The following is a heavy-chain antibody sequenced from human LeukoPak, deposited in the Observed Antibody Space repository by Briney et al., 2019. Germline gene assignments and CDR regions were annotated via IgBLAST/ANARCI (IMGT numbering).Heavy chain of an antibody. CDR3: ARSGGRRDGYNLPRYYYYYMDV. CDR1: GYTFTGYY. D-gene: IGHD5-24*01. Sequence: ASVKVSCKASGYTFTGYYMHWVRQAPGQGLEWMGWINPNSGGTNYAQKFQGRVTMTRDTSISTAYMELSRLRSDDTAVYYCARSGGRRDGYNLPRYYYYYMDVWGKGTTVTVSS. CDR2: INPNSGGT. V-gene: IGHV1-2*02. J-gene: IGHJ6*03.